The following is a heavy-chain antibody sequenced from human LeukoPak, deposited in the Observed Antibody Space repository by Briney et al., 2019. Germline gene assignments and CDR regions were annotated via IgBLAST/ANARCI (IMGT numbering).Heavy chain of an antibody. V-gene: IGHV4-59*01. CDR2: IYYSGST. CDR3: ARRLNFGGDAFDI. D-gene: IGHD3-16*01. Sequence: SETLSLTCTVSGGSISSYYWSWIRQPPGKGLEWIGYIYYSGSTNYNPSLKSRVTISVDTSKNQFSLKLSSVTAADTAVYYCARRLNFGGDAFDIWGQGTMVTVSS. J-gene: IGHJ3*02. CDR1: GGSISSYY.